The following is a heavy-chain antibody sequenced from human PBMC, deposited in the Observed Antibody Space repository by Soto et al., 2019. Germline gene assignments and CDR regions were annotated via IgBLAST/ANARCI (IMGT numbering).Heavy chain of an antibody. D-gene: IGHD1-20*01. CDR1: GGSISSYY. Sequence: SETLSLTCTVSGGSISSYYWSWIRQPAGKGLEWIGRIYTSGSTNYNPSLKSRVTMSVDTSKNQFSLKLSSVTAADTAVYYCARDRELTGTTLVRWFDPWGQGTLVTVPS. CDR2: IYTSGST. J-gene: IGHJ5*02. V-gene: IGHV4-4*07. CDR3: ARDRELTGTTLVRWFDP.